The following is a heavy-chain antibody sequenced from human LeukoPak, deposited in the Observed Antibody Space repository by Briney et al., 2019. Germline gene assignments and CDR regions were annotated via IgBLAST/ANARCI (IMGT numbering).Heavy chain of an antibody. D-gene: IGHD1-26*01. Sequence: GGSLRLSCAASGFTFSSYSMNWVRQAPGKGLEWVSSISSSSSYIYYADSVKGRFTISRDNAKNSLYLQMNSLRAEDTAVYYCARIPSIVGAKEENWFDPWGQGTLVTVSS. J-gene: IGHJ5*02. V-gene: IGHV3-21*01. CDR3: ARIPSIVGAKEENWFDP. CDR1: GFTFSSYS. CDR2: ISSSSSYI.